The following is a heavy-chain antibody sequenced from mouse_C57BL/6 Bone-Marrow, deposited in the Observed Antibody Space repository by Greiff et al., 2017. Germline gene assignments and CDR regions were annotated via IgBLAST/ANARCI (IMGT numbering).Heavy chain of an antibody. CDR1: GFNIKDDY. CDR3: SSFYGNYFAF. D-gene: IGHD2-1*01. V-gene: IGHV14-4*01. J-gene: IGHJ2*01. Sequence: VQLKQSGAELVRPGASVKLSCTASGFNIKDDYIHWVKQRPEQGLEWIGWIDPEIGDTEYASKFQGKATITSDTSSNTAYLQLSSLTSEDTAVYYCSSFYGNYFAFGGRGTPLTVAS. CDR2: IDPEIGDT.